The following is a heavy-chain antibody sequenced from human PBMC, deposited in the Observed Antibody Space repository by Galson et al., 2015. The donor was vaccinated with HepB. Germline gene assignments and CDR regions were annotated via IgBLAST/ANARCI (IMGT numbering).Heavy chain of an antibody. CDR3: ASGYDSSGYYRLDY. D-gene: IGHD3-22*01. CDR1: GGSISSYY. Sequence: SETLSLTCTVSGGSISSYYWSWIRQPPGKGLEWIGYIYYSGSTNYNPSLKSRVTISVDTSKNQFSLKLSSVTAADTAVYYCASGYDSSGYYRLDYWGQGTLVTVSS. V-gene: IGHV4-59*01. CDR2: IYYSGST. J-gene: IGHJ4*02.